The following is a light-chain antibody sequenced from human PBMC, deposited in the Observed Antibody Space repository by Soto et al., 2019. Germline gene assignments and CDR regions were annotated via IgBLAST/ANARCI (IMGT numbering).Light chain of an antibody. CDR2: DAS. Sequence: DIQMTQTPSSLSASVGDRVTITCEASQDINNCLNWYHQKPGKAPKLLIYDASNLETGVPSRFSGSGSGTHFTFTISSLQPEDTATYYCQQYDNLPLTFGPGTKV. CDR1: QDINNC. CDR3: QQYDNLPLT. V-gene: IGKV1-33*01. J-gene: IGKJ3*01.